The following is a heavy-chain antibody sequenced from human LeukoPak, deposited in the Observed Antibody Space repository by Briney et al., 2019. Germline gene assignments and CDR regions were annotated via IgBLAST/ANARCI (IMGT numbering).Heavy chain of an antibody. V-gene: IGHV3-30*02. CDR3: AKLGKTENHYGSGRFSYYYYMDV. D-gene: IGHD3-10*01. CDR2: IRSDGINK. J-gene: IGHJ6*03. Sequence: PGGSLRLSCAASGFTFSNYGMHWVRQAPGKGLEWVAFIRSDGINKYHADSVKGRFTISRDNSENTLYLQMNSLRAEDTAVYYCAKLGKTENHYGSGRFSYYYYMDVWGKGTTVTISS. CDR1: GFTFSNYG.